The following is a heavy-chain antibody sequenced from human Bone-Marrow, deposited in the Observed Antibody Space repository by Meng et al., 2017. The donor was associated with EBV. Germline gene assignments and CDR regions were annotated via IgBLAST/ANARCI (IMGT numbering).Heavy chain of an antibody. CDR2: INTDGSVI. D-gene: IGHD2-21*01. J-gene: IGHJ4*02. CDR1: GFTLSSYW. Sequence: EVQVWGAGGGLAQPGGSLRLSCAASGFTLSSYWVHWVRQAPGKGLVWVSRINTDGSVINYADSVKGRFTISRDNAKNTVYLQMNNLRAEDTAVYYCAKDCFGDKDSWGQGTLVTVSS. CDR3: AKDCFGDKDS. V-gene: IGHV3-74*01.